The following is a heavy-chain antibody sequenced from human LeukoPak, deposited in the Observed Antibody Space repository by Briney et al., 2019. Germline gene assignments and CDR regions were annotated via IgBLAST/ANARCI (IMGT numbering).Heavy chain of an antibody. D-gene: IGHD4-11*01. Sequence: PGGSLRLSCAASGFTFSDYYMSWIRQAPGKGLEWVSYISSSGSTIYYADSVKGRFTISRDNAKNSLYLQLTSLRAEDTAVCYCARWDHSYPFDYWGQGTLVTVSS. CDR2: ISSSGSTI. J-gene: IGHJ4*02. V-gene: IGHV3-11*04. CDR3: ARWDHSYPFDY. CDR1: GFTFSDYY.